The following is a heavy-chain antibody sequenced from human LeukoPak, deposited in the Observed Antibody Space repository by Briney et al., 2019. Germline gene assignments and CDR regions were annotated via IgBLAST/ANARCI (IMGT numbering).Heavy chain of an antibody. D-gene: IGHD6-13*01. CDR2: RSTANGYAT. CDR3: ATSFGPVIAAAGTGAD. CDR1: GFTFSGSA. Sequence: GGSLRLSCAASGFTFSGSALHWVRQASGKGLEWVGRRSTANGYATAYAASVKGRFTISRDDSKNTAYLQMDSLKTEDTAVYYCATSFGPVIAAAGTGADWGQGTLVTVSS. J-gene: IGHJ4*02. V-gene: IGHV3-73*01.